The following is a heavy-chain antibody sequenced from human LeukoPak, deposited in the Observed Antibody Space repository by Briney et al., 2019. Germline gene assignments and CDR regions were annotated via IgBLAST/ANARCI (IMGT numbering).Heavy chain of an antibody. Sequence: GGSLGLSCTASGFTFSSYAMSWVRQAPGKGLEWVSAISGSGGSTYYADSVKGRFTISRDNSKNTLYLQMNSLRAEDTAVYYCAKPDVHYDFWSGYYTGLGTPTDYWGQGTLVTVSS. CDR3: AKPDVHYDFWSGYYTGLGTPTDY. V-gene: IGHV3-23*01. J-gene: IGHJ4*02. CDR1: GFTFSSYA. D-gene: IGHD3-3*01. CDR2: ISGSGGST.